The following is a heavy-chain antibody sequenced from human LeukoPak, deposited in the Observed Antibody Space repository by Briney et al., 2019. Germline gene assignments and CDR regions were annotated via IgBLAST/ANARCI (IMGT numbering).Heavy chain of an antibody. V-gene: IGHV4-4*07. Sequence: SQTLSLTCTVSGGSISTYYWSWVRQPAGKGLEWIGRIYTGGSTTYNTSPKRRVTISVDTSQNQFFLKVRSVTAADTAVYYCARGLLGAAGYFQHWGQGTLVTV. CDR2: IYTGGST. CDR3: ARGLLGAAGYFQH. CDR1: GGSISTYY. D-gene: IGHD2-15*01. J-gene: IGHJ1*01.